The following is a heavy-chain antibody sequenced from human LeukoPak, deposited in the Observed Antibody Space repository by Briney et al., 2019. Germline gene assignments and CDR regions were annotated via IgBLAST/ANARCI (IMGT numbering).Heavy chain of an antibody. CDR1: GGSISTSY. CDR2: IYNSGST. D-gene: IGHD3-22*01. Sequence: SETLSLTCTVSGGSISTSYWSWIRQPPGKGLEWIGYIYNSGSTNYNPSLKSRVTISVDTSKNQFSLKLSSVTAADTAVYYCARHMVYYYDSSGHGFDVWGQGTMVTVSS. J-gene: IGHJ3*01. V-gene: IGHV4-59*01. CDR3: ARHMVYYYDSSGHGFDV.